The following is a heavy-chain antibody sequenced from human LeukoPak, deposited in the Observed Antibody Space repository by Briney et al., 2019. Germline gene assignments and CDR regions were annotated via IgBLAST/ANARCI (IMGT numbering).Heavy chain of an antibody. Sequence: ASVKVSCKASGYTFTSYAISWVRQAPGQGLEWMGWISTYNGNTNYAQKLQGRVSMTTDTSTRTAYMELRSLRSGDTAVYYCARAGNYFDGTGYFRHGGQGTLVTVSS. V-gene: IGHV1-18*01. D-gene: IGHD3-22*01. CDR1: GYTFTSYA. CDR3: ARAGNYFDGTGYFRH. J-gene: IGHJ4*02. CDR2: ISTYNGNT.